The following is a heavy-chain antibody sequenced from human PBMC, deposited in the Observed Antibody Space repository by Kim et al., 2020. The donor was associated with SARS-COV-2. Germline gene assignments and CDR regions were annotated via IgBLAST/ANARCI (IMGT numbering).Heavy chain of an antibody. V-gene: IGHV3-23*01. J-gene: IGHJ6*02. CDR2: LSASGGST. CDR1: GFTFSNYA. Sequence: GGSLRLSCAASGFTFSNYAMNWVRQAPGKGLEWVSGLSASGGSTYDAESVKGRFTISRDNSKNTLYLQMNSLRAEDTAIYYCAKSNWGDYYYFHGMDVWGQGTTVTVSS. CDR3: AKSNWGDYYYFHGMDV. D-gene: IGHD7-27*01.